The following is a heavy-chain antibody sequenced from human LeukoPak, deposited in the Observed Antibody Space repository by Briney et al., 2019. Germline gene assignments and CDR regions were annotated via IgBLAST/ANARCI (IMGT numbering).Heavy chain of an antibody. CDR1: LYSFTPYW. J-gene: IGHJ3*02. D-gene: IGHD5-24*01. V-gene: IGHV5-51*01. CDR3: TRSPRDGYHDAFDI. CDR2: IYPGDSET. Sequence: GESLKISRKGSLYSFTPYWIAWVRQIPAKDLAWMGIIYPGDSETRYSPSFQGQVTISADKSISTAYLQWGSLKASDTAMYYCTRSPRDGYHDAFDIWGQGTMVTVFS.